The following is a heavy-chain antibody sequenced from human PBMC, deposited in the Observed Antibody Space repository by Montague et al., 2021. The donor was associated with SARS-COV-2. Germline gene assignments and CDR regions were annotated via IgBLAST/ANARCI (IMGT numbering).Heavy chain of an antibody. D-gene: IGHD3-3*01. Sequence: SLRLSCDASGFTFSSYSMNWVRQAPGKGLEWVSSISSSSYIYYADSVKGRFTISRDNAKNSLYLQMNSPRAEDTAVYYCARDARYDFWSGYYFDYWGQGTLVTVSS. J-gene: IGHJ4*02. CDR1: GFTFSSYS. CDR3: ARDARYDFWSGYYFDY. CDR2: ISSSSYI. V-gene: IGHV3-21*01.